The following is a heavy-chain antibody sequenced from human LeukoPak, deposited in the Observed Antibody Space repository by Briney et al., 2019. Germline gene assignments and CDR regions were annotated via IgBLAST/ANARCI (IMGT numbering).Heavy chain of an antibody. CDR2: IYHSGTT. CDR1: GDSMTRGGYY. J-gene: IGHJ4*02. D-gene: IGHD4-11*01. Sequence: SETLSLTCTVSGDSMTRGGYYWSWVRQHPPKRLEWAGFIYHSGTTLYNPSLESRATISVDTSQNQFSLKLTSVTAADTAVYYCARAVDYRNYFDYWGQGTLVTVSS. V-gene: IGHV4-31*03. CDR3: ARAVDYRNYFDY.